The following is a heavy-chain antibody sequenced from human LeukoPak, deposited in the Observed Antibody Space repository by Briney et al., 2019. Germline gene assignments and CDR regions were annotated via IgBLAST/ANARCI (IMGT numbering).Heavy chain of an antibody. CDR3: ARGLAKGAASGWFDP. D-gene: IGHD6-13*01. Sequence: GSLRLSCAASGFTFSSYSMNWVRQAPGKGLEWIGEINHSGTTNYNPSLKSRVTISVDTSKNQFSLRLSSVTAADTSIYYCARGLAKGAASGWFDPWGQGTLVTVSS. V-gene: IGHV4-34*01. CDR2: INHSGTT. CDR1: GFTFSSYS. J-gene: IGHJ5*02.